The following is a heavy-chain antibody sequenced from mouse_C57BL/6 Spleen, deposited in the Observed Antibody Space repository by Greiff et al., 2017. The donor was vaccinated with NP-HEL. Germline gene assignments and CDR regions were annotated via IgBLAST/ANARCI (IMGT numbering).Heavy chain of an antibody. CDR2: IHPNSGST. CDR3: ARCSYDYDEAYYAMDY. Sequence: QVQLQQPGAELVKPGASVKLSCKASGYTFTSYWMHWVKQRPGQGLEWIGMIHPNSGSTNYNEKFKSKATLTVYKSSITAYMQLSSLTSEDSAVYYCARCSYDYDEAYYAMDYWGQGTSVTVSS. J-gene: IGHJ4*01. V-gene: IGHV1-64*01. D-gene: IGHD2-4*01. CDR1: GYTFTSYW.